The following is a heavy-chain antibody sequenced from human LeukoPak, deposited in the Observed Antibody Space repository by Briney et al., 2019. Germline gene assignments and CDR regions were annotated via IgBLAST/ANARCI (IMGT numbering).Heavy chain of an antibody. CDR2: INHSGST. CDR3: ARHYGP. V-gene: IGHV4-34*01. CDR1: GGSFSGYY. Sequence: SETLSLTCAVYGGSFSGYYWSWIRQPPGKGLEWIGEINHSGSTYYNPSLKSRVTISVDTSKNQFSLKPNSVTAADTAVYYCARHYGPWGQGTLVTVSS. D-gene: IGHD3-16*01. J-gene: IGHJ5*02.